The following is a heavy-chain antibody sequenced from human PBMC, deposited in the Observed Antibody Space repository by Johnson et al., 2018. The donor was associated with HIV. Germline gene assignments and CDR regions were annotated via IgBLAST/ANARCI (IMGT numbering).Heavy chain of an antibody. CDR3: ARGLKGAFDI. V-gene: IGHV3-30*04. CDR2: ISYDGSNK. Sequence: QVQLVESGGGVVQPGRSLRLSCAASGFTFSSYAMHWVRQAPGKGLEWVAAISYDGSNKYYADSVKGRFTISRDNSRNMVYLEMNSLRTEDTAVYYCARGLKGAFDIWGQGTRVTVSA. CDR1: GFTFSSYA. J-gene: IGHJ3*02.